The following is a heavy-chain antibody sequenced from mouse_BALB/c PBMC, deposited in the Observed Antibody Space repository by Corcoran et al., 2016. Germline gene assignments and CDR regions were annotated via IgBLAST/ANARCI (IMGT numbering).Heavy chain of an antibody. V-gene: IGHV8-12*01. CDR1: GFSLSTSGMG. J-gene: IGHJ3*01. CDR2: IYWDDDK. CDR3: ARNTDAWFAY. Sequence: QVTLKESGPGILQPSQTLSVTCSFSGFSLSTSGMGVSWIRQPSGKGLEWLAHIYWDDDKRYNPSLKSRLTISKDTSRNQVFLKITSVDTADTATYYCARNTDAWFAYWSQGTLVTVSA.